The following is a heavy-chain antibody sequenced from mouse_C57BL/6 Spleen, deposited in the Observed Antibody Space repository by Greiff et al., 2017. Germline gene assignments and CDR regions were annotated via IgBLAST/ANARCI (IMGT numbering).Heavy chain of an antibody. D-gene: IGHD1-1*01. CDR2: IYPGDGDT. CDR1: GYAFSSYW. Sequence: VMLVESGAELVKPGASVKISCKASGYAFSSYWMNWVKQRPGKGLEWIGQIYPGDGDTNYNGKFKGKATLTADKSSSTAYMQLSSLTSEDSAVYFCARTFITTVVASFDYWGQGTTLTVSS. V-gene: IGHV1-80*01. J-gene: IGHJ2*01. CDR3: ARTFITTVVASFDY.